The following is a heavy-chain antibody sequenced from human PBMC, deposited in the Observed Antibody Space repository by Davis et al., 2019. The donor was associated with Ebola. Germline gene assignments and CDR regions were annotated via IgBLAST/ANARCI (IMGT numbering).Heavy chain of an antibody. Sequence: GESLKISCESSEFTFSNYWIAWVRQMPGKGPEWMGIIYPADSDTRYSPSFQGQVTLSVDKSINTAYLQWSSLKASDTAIYYCVRKPLDFSDLSPKWHFDLWGRGTLVTVSP. D-gene: IGHD4-17*01. CDR3: VRKPLDFSDLSPKWHFDL. J-gene: IGHJ2*01. CDR2: IYPADSDT. CDR1: EFTFSNYW. V-gene: IGHV5-51*01.